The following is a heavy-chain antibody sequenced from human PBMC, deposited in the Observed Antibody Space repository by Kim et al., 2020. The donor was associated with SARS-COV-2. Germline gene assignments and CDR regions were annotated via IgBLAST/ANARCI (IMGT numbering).Heavy chain of an antibody. J-gene: IGHJ4*02. CDR2: ISAYNGNT. Sequence: ASVKVSCKASGYTFTSYGISWVRQAPGQGLEWMGWISAYNGNTNYAQKLQGRVTMTTDTSTSTAYMELRSLRSDDTAVYYCARDSGPYYDILTGSFDYWGQGTLVTVSA. D-gene: IGHD3-9*01. V-gene: IGHV1-18*01. CDR3: ARDSGPYYDILTGSFDY. CDR1: GYTFTSYG.